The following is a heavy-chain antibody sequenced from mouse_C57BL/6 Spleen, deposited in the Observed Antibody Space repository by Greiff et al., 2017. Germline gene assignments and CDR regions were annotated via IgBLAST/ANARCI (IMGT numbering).Heavy chain of an antibody. Sequence: QVQLQQPGTELVKPGALVKLSCKASGYTFTSYWMHWVKQRPGQGLEWIGNINPSNGGTNYNEKFKSKATLTVDKSSSTAYMQLSSLTSEDSAVYYCAKGLYYGKPSWFAYWGQGTLVTVSA. D-gene: IGHD2-1*01. CDR2: INPSNGGT. CDR3: AKGLYYGKPSWFAY. CDR1: GYTFTSYW. J-gene: IGHJ3*01. V-gene: IGHV1-53*01.